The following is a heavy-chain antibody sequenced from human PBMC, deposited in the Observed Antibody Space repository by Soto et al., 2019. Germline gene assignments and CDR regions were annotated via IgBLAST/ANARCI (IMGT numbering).Heavy chain of an antibody. D-gene: IGHD6-19*01. CDR3: AKDYGSSRYFFDY. CDR2: ISGNGANT. V-gene: IGHV3-23*01. Sequence: GWSLRLACAASGFTFINYAMSWVRQAPGEGLEWVSTISGNGANTHYADSVKGRFSISRDNSKNTLYIQMNSLRAEDTAVYYCAKDYGSSRYFFDYWGQGALVTVSS. J-gene: IGHJ4*02. CDR1: GFTFINYA.